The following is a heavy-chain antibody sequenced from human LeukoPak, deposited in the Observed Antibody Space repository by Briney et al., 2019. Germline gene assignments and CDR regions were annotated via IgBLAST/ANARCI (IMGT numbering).Heavy chain of an antibody. J-gene: IGHJ6*03. D-gene: IGHD5-18*01. Sequence: PGKSLRLSCAASGFTFSNYAMHWVRQAPGKGLEWVSLISSGGTYEYYADSVKGRFTISRDNSKNTLYLQLNSLGAEDTAVYYCARGTAMVYYYYMDVWGKGTTVTVSS. CDR3: ARGTAMVYYYYMDV. V-gene: IGHV3-30*01. CDR2: ISSGGTYE. CDR1: GFTFSNYA.